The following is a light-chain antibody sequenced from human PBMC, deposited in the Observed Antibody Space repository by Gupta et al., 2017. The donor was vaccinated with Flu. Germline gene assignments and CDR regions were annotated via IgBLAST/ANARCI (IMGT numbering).Light chain of an antibody. CDR2: GAS. CDR3: QQYNNWPPVT. CDR1: QSVSSN. J-gene: IGKJ4*01. V-gene: IGKV3-15*01. Sequence: ERATLSCRASQSVSSNLAWYQQKPGQAPRLLIYGASTRATGIPARFSGSGSGTEFTLTNSSLQSEDFAVYYCQQYNNWPPVTFGGGTKVEIK.